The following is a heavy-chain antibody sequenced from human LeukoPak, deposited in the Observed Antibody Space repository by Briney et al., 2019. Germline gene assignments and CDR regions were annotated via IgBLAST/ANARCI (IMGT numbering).Heavy chain of an antibody. CDR3: AGSTEYRSGFLCFDY. D-gene: IGHD6-19*01. V-gene: IGHV4-59*12. CDR2: ITHSGST. Sequence: SETLSLTCTVSGDSISGNYWSWIRQPPGKGLEWIGYITHSGSTNYNPSLRSRVTISEDTSTNQFSLKLNSVTAAATAAYYCAGSTEYRSGFLCFDYWGQGALVAVSS. CDR1: GDSISGNY. J-gene: IGHJ4*02.